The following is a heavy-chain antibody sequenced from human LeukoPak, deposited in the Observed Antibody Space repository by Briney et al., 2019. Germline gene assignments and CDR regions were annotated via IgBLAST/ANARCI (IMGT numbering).Heavy chain of an antibody. V-gene: IGHV3-30*02. CDR2: VRYDGSNK. CDR1: GFTFSSYG. J-gene: IGHJ5*02. CDR3: AKDVSSSWLDP. Sequence: GGSLRLSCAASGFTFSSYGMHWVRQAPGKGLEWVAVVRYDGSNKYYADSVKGRFTISRDNSKNTLYLQMNRLRAEDTAVYYCAKDVSSSWLDPWGKGTLVTVSS. D-gene: IGHD6-19*01.